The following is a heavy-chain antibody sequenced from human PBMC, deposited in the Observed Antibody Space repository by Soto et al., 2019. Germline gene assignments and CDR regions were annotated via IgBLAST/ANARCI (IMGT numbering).Heavy chain of an antibody. CDR3: VKDRWAGGNSAFYFDF. Sequence: PGGSLRLSCTASGFTFNNYAMSWVRQAPVKGLEWVSLISATGGGTYYADSVKGRFSISRDNSKNTLYLQMNSLRAEDTAVYYCVKDRWAGGNSAFYFDFWGQGAQVTVSS. CDR1: GFTFNNYA. CDR2: ISATGGGT. J-gene: IGHJ5*01. D-gene: IGHD3-16*01. V-gene: IGHV3-23*01.